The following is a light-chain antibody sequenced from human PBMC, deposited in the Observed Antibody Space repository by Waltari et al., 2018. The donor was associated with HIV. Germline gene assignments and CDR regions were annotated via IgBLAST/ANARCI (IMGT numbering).Light chain of an antibody. V-gene: IGKV3-11*01. CDR2: DAS. J-gene: IGKJ4*01. Sequence: EIVLTQSPVTLSLSPGERATLFCRASQTVNTYLAWYQQKPGQAPSLVIYDASTRATGVPARFSGSGSGTDFTLTISSLEPDDVAVYYCQQRTDSITFGGGTKVEIK. CDR3: QQRTDSIT. CDR1: QTVNTY.